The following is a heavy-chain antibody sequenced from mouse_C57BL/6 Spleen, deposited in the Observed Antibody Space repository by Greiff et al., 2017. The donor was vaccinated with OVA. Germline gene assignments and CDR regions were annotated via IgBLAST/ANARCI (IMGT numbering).Heavy chain of an antibody. V-gene: IGHV14-3*01. CDR3: ALTGGSDY. D-gene: IGHD4-1*01. Sequence: VHVKQSVAELVRPGASVKLSCTASGFNIKNSYMNWVKQRPEQGLEWIGSIDPENGNTKYAPKFQGKATITVDTSSSTAYLQLSSLTSEGTAIYNFALTGGSDYWGQGTTLTVSS. CDR1: GFNIKNSY. CDR2: IDPENGNT. J-gene: IGHJ2*01.